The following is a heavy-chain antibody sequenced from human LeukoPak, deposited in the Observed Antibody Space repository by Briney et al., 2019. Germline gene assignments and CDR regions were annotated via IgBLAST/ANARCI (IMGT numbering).Heavy chain of an antibody. CDR3: AKGSYAPYYLDS. J-gene: IGHJ4*02. Sequence: PGGSLRLSCAASGFTFDDYAMHWVRQAPGKGLEWVSGLSWNSGTIAYAESVKGRLTISRDNAKNSLYLQMNNLRPEDTAFYYCAKGSYAPYYLDSWGQGTLVTVSS. CDR2: LSWNSGTI. CDR1: GFTFDDYA. D-gene: IGHD2-2*01. V-gene: IGHV3-9*01.